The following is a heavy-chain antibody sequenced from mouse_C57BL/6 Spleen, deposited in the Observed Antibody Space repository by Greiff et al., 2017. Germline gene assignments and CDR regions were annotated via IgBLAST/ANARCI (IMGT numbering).Heavy chain of an antibody. V-gene: IGHV1-64*01. Sequence: QVQLKQPGAELVKPGASVKLSCKASGYTFTSYWMHWVKQRPGQGLEWIGMIHPNSGSTNYNEKFKSKATLTVDKSSSTAYMQLSSLTSEDSAVYYCARIYYYGSSYAMDYWGQGTSVTVSS. CDR1: GYTFTSYW. CDR2: IHPNSGST. CDR3: ARIYYYGSSYAMDY. J-gene: IGHJ4*01. D-gene: IGHD1-1*01.